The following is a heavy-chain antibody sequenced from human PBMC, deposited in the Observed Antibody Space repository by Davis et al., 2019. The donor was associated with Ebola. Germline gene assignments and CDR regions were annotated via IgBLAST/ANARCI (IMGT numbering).Heavy chain of an antibody. CDR2: IIPILGIA. V-gene: IGHV1-69*04. D-gene: IGHD4-23*01. J-gene: IGHJ5*02. CDR3: AREDYAGWFDP. Sequence: AASVKVSCKASGGTFSSYAISWVRQAPGQGLEWMGRIIPILGIANYAQKFQGRVTITADKSTSTAYMELSSLRSEDTAVYYCAREDYAGWFDPWGQGTLVTVSS. CDR1: GGTFSSYA.